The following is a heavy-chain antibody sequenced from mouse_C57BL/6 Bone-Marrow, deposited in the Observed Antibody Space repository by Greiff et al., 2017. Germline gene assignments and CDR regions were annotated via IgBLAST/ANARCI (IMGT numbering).Heavy chain of an antibody. J-gene: IGHJ3*01. V-gene: IGHV1-72*01. CDR1: GYTFTSYW. D-gene: IGHD4-1*01. CDR2: IDPDSGGT. CDR3: TSWEFAY. Sequence: QVQLKQPGAELVKPGASVKLSCKASGYTFTSYWMHWVKQRPGRGLEWIGRIDPDSGGTKYNEKFKGKATLTVDKPSSTAYMQRSSLTSEDSAVYYCTSWEFAYWGRGTLVTVSA.